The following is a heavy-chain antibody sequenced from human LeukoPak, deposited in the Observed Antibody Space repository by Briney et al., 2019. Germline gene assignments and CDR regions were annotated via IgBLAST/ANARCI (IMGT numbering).Heavy chain of an antibody. J-gene: IGHJ4*02. V-gene: IGHV4-59*01. Sequence: SETLSLTCAVYGGSFSGYYWSWIRQPPGKGLEWIGYIYYSGSTNYNPSLKSRVTISVDTSKNQFSLKLSSVTAADTAVYYCARVIREVVPVVILFDYWGQGTLVTVSS. CDR2: IYYSGST. CDR3: ARVIREVVPVVILFDY. CDR1: GGSFSGYY. D-gene: IGHD2-2*01.